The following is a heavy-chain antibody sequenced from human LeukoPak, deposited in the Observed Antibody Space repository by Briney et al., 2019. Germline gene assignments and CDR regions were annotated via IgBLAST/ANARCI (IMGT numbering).Heavy chain of an antibody. J-gene: IGHJ4*02. CDR1: VGPSVVTT. CDR2: INHSGST. D-gene: IGHD2-21*02. V-gene: IGHV4-34*01. Sequence: SETCPSPALSMVGPSVVTTGAGSASPQGRGLEWIGEINHSGSTNYNPSLKSRVTISVDTSKNQFSLKLSSVTAADTAVYYCARASCGGDCYVFDYWGQGTLVTVSS. CDR3: ARASCGGDCYVFDY.